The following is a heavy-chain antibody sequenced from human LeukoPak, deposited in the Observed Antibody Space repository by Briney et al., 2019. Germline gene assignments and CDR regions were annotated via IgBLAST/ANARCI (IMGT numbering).Heavy chain of an antibody. CDR1: GGSISSHY. D-gene: IGHD4-11*01. J-gene: IGHJ4*02. V-gene: IGHV4-59*11. CDR3: AKSYFDYSTYYSYYFNL. CDR2: IYYSGST. Sequence: NPSETLSLTCTVSGGSISSHYWSWIRQPPGKGLEWIGYIYYSGSTNYNPSLKSRVTISVDTSKNQFSLKLSSVTAADTAVYYCAKSYFDYSTYYSYYFNLWGQGALVTVSS.